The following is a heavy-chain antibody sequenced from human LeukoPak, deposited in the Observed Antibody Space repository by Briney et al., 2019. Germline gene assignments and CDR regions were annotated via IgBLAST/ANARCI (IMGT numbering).Heavy chain of an antibody. Sequence: ASETLSLTCTVSGGSISSSSYYWGWIRQPPGKGLEWIGSIYYSGSTYYNPSLKSRVTISVDTSKNQFSLKLSSVTAADTAVYHCASLRYDSSGYSHYYGMDVWGQGTTVTVSS. J-gene: IGHJ6*02. D-gene: IGHD3-22*01. CDR1: GGSISSSSYY. V-gene: IGHV4-39*01. CDR2: IYYSGST. CDR3: ASLRYDSSGYSHYYGMDV.